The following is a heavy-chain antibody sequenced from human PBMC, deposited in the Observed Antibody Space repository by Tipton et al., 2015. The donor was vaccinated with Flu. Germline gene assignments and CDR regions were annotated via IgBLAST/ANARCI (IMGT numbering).Heavy chain of an antibody. Sequence: TLSRTCTISGGSVNSAGYFWSWIRQPPGKGLEWIGYIFYSGGTYYNPSLKSRVTISVDTSKNQVSLRLTSVTAADTAVYYCARGNRGSEWFDPWGQGTLVTVSS. J-gene: IGHJ5*02. CDR1: GGSVNSAGYF. CDR2: IFYSGGT. CDR3: ARGNRGSEWFDP. D-gene: IGHD3-10*01. V-gene: IGHV4-31*03.